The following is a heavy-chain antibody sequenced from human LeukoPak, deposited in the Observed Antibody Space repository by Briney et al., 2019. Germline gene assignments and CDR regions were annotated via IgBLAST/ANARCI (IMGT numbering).Heavy chain of an antibody. CDR3: ATYDSWSGYNIAY. J-gene: IGHJ4*02. V-gene: IGHV3-7*03. D-gene: IGHD3-3*01. CDR1: GFTLSSRW. CDR2: INRDGSEK. Sequence: GGPLRLSCVVSGFTLSSRWMMWVRQAPGEGLEWMTNINRDGSEKNYVASVKGRFTITRDNAENSLYLQMNSLKVEDTAIYYCATYDSWSGYNIAYWGQGTLVTVSS.